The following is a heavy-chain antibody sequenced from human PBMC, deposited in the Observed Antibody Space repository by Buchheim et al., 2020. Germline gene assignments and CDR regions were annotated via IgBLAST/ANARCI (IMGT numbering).Heavy chain of an antibody. CDR3: GSGVAVAGIFYYYAMDV. CDR1: GYSFTNYY. D-gene: IGHD6-19*01. J-gene: IGHJ6*02. V-gene: IGHV1-46*03. Sequence: QVQLVQSGAEVKKPGASVKVSCKASGYSFTNYYVHWVRQAPGQGLEWMGVVNPSSGSTDYAQTFQGRVTVTRDTSARTVYMELSSLKSEDTAVYYCGSGVAVAGIFYYYAMDVWGQGT. CDR2: VNPSSGST.